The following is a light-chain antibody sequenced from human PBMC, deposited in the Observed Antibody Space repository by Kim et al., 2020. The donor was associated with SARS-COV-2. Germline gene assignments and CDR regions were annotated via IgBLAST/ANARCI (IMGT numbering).Light chain of an antibody. CDR2: GAS. V-gene: IGKV3-20*01. CDR3: QQYGSSPLN. Sequence: EIVLTQSPGTLSLSPGERATLSCRASQSVSSSYLAWYQQKPGQAPRLLIYGASSRATGIPDRFSGSGSGTDFTLTISRLEPEDFAVYSCQQYGSSPLNFGGGTKVEIK. CDR1: QSVSSSY. J-gene: IGKJ4*01.